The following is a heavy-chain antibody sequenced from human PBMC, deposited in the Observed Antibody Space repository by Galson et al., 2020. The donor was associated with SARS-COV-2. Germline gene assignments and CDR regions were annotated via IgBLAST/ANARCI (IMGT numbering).Heavy chain of an antibody. CDR2: LHYSGST. Sequence: PSETLSLTCTVSGGSISSDYWSWIRQPPGKGLEWIGYLHYSGSTNYNPSLKSRVTISVDTSKNQFSLKLISVTAADTAVYYCARTSKVLRLLEWQGGGVLDVWGQGTTVTVSS. CDR1: GGSISSDY. D-gene: IGHD3-3*01. V-gene: IGHV4-59*01. J-gene: IGHJ6*02. CDR3: ARTSKVLRLLEWQGGGVLDV.